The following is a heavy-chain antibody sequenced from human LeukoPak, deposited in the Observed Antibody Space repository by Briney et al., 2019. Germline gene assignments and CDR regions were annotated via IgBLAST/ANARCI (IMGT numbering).Heavy chain of an antibody. V-gene: IGHV3-30-3*01. CDR1: GFTFSSYA. J-gene: IGHJ4*02. CDR2: ISYDGSNK. CDR3: AKEGYCSSTSCSLDY. Sequence: GGSLRLSCAASGFTFSSYAMHWVRQAPGKGLEWVAVISYDGSNKYYADSVKGRFTISRDNSKNTLYLQMNSLRAEDTAVYYCAKEGYCSSTSCSLDYWGQGTLVTVSS. D-gene: IGHD2-2*01.